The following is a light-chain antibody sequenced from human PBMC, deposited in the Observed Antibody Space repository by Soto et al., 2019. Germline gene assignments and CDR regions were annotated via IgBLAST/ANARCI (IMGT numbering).Light chain of an antibody. V-gene: IGKV3-15*01. J-gene: IGKJ1*01. CDR2: GAS. Sequence: EIVMTQSSATLSVSPGERATLSCRASQSVSNNLAWYQQKPGQAPRLLIYGASTRATGIPARFSGSGSGTDFTLTISRLEPEDFAVYYCQQYGSSPRTFGQGTKVDIK. CDR1: QSVSNN. CDR3: QQYGSSPRT.